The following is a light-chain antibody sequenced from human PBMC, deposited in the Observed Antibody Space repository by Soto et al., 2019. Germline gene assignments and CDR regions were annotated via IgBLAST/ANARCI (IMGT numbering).Light chain of an antibody. CDR2: DAS. CDR3: HQFVGLPVT. J-gene: IGKJ2*01. CDR1: QSFTKDS. V-gene: IGKV3D-20*02. Sequence: DIVLTQSPYTLSLSPGDRATFSCRASQSFTKDSVSWYQHKPGQAPRLLVFDASTKASGVPARFSGSGSGADFSLTISRLEPEDFGAYYCHQFVGLPVTFGPGTRLEI.